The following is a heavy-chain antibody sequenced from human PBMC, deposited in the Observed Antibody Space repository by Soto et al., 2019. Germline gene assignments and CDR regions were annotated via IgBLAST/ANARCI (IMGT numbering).Heavy chain of an antibody. D-gene: IGHD3-22*01. CDR1: GGSINGFY. CDR2: IHDSGST. CDR3: AIVRGYYDSTGYLYYFDY. V-gene: IGHV4-59*01. Sequence: SETLSLTCTVFGGSINGFYWSWIRQPPGKGLEWIAYIHDSGSTKYNSSVKSRVTISVDKSKNQFSLDLSSVTAADTAVYYCAIVRGYYDSTGYLYYFDYWGQGALVTVSS. J-gene: IGHJ4*02.